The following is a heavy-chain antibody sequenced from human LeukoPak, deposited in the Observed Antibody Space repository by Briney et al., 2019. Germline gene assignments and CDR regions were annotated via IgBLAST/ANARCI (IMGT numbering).Heavy chain of an antibody. Sequence: GGSLRLSCAASGFPFSSYEMNWVRQAPGKGLEWVSVFYVGGATYYADSVKGRFTISRDNSENTLYLQMKSLRAEDTAVYYCARGDGYNFFDYWGQGTLVTVSS. D-gene: IGHD5-24*01. CDR3: ARGDGYNFFDY. J-gene: IGHJ4*02. CDR2: FYVGGAT. V-gene: IGHV3-53*01. CDR1: GFPFSSYE.